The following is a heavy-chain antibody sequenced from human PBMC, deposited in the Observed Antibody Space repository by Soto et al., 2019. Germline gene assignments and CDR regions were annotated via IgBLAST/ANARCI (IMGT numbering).Heavy chain of an antibody. Sequence: GASVKVSCKASGGTFSSYAISWVRQAPGQGLDWMGGIIPIFGTANYAQKFQGRVTITADKSTSTAYMELSSLRSEDTAVYYCAREPYNWNDVNWFDPWGQGTLVTVSS. CDR1: GGTFSSYA. CDR3: AREPYNWNDVNWFDP. CDR2: IIPIFGTA. J-gene: IGHJ5*02. D-gene: IGHD1-20*01. V-gene: IGHV1-69*06.